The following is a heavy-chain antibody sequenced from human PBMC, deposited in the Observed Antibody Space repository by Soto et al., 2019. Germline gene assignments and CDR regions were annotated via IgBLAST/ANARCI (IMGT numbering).Heavy chain of an antibody. V-gene: IGHV3-23*01. D-gene: IGHD7-27*01. CDR1: GFSFSSNS. Sequence: EVQLLESGGGLVQPGGSLRLSCAASGFSFSSNSMAWVRQAPGKGLEWVSSISDNADRIFYADSVRGRFTFSRDNSRNKLYLQMNIRRDEDTALYYCVILSLGKCDFWGQGNLVIVSS. CDR2: ISDNADRI. CDR3: VILSLGKCDF. J-gene: IGHJ4*02.